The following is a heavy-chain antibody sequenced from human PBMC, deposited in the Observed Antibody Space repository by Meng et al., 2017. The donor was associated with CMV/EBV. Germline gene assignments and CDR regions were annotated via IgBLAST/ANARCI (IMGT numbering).Heavy chain of an antibody. V-gene: IGHV1-2*02. J-gene: IGHJ4*02. CDR1: GYTFTGYY. CDR2: INPNSGGT. CDR3: ARERDIVPTIRLPSDY. Sequence: ASVKVSCKASGYTFTGYYMHWVRQAPGQGLEWMGWINPNSGGTNYAQKFQGRVTMTRDTSISTAYMELSRLRSDDTAVYYCARERDIVPTIRLPSDYWGQGTLVTVSS. D-gene: IGHD5-12*01.